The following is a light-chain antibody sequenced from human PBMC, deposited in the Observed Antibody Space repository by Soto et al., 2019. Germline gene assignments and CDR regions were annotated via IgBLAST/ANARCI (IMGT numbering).Light chain of an antibody. CDR2: VTS. Sequence: DIQMTQSPSSLSASLCDRVTVTCRPSQNITKFLNWYHEKPGKAPKVLIYVTSNLENGVPPRFSGSGSGTEFTLTISSLQPEDYATYYCQQTYSAPGTFGQGTRVEV. V-gene: IGKV1-39*01. J-gene: IGKJ1*01. CDR3: QQTYSAPGT. CDR1: QNITKF.